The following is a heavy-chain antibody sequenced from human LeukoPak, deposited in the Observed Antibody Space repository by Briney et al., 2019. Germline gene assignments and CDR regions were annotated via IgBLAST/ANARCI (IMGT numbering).Heavy chain of an antibody. V-gene: IGHV3-53*01. CDR3: ARFSGPGMQHYYYYMDV. CDR2: IFSGGTT. J-gene: IGHJ6*03. Sequence: GGSLRLSCAASGFSVSMKYMTWVRQAPGKGLEWVSVIFSGGTTYYADSVKGRFTVSRDNSKNMMYLQMNSLRAGDAAVYYCARFSGPGMQHYYYYMDVWGTGTTVTVSS. CDR1: GFSVSMKY. D-gene: IGHD3-10*01.